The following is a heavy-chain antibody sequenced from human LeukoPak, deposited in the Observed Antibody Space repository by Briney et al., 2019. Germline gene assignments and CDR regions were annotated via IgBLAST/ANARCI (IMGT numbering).Heavy chain of an antibody. CDR2: ISSSSSYI. CDR1: GFTFSSYS. D-gene: IGHD3-22*01. Sequence: PGGSLRLSCAASGFTFSSYSMNWVRQAPGKGLEWVSSISSSSSYIYYADSVKGRFTISRDNAKNSLYLQMNSLRAEDTAVYYCARAYYYDRSPTPQTAFDYWGQGTLVTVSS. V-gene: IGHV3-21*01. CDR3: ARAYYYDRSPTPQTAFDY. J-gene: IGHJ4*02.